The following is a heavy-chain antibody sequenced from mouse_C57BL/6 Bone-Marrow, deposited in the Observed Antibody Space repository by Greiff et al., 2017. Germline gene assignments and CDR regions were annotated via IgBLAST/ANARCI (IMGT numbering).Heavy chain of an antibody. J-gene: IGHJ2*01. D-gene: IGHD2-3*01. CDR2: ISYDGSN. CDR1: GYSITSGYY. V-gene: IGHV3-6*01. Sequence: EVQLVESGPGLVKPSQSLSLTCSVTGYSITSGYYWNWIRQFPGNKLEWMGYISYDGSNNYNPSLKNRIPITRDTSKNQFFLKLNSVTTEDTATYYCARVGDGSRDYWGQGTTLTVSS. CDR3: ARVGDGSRDY.